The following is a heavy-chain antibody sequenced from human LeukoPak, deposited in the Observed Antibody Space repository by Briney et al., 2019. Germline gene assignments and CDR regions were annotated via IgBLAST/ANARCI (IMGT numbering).Heavy chain of an antibody. Sequence: ASVKVSCKASGYTFTSYGVTWVRQAPGQGLEWMGWISAYNGITYYAQTLQGRVTMTTDTTTSTAYMDLSGLSSEDTAVYYCARGVPLGYCTYGVCYPPYYFDYWGQGTLVTASS. CDR1: GYTFTSYG. J-gene: IGHJ4*02. V-gene: IGHV1-18*01. D-gene: IGHD2-8*01. CDR3: ARGVPLGYCTYGVCYPPYYFDY. CDR2: ISAYNGIT.